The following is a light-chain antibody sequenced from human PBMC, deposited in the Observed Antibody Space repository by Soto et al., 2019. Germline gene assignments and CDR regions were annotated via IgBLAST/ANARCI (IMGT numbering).Light chain of an antibody. V-gene: IGKV3-11*01. CDR3: QQRSNWPT. CDR2: DAS. CDR1: QSVSSF. J-gene: IGKJ4*01. Sequence: EIVLTQSPATLSLSPGERATLSCRARQSVSSFLAWYQQKPGQAPRLLIYDASNRATGIPARFSGSGSGTDFTLTISSLEPEDSAVYYCQQRSNWPTFGGGTKVEIK.